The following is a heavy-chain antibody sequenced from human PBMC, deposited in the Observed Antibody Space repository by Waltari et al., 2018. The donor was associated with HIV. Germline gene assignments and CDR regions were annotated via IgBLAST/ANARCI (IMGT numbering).Heavy chain of an antibody. V-gene: IGHV1-2*02. D-gene: IGHD5-18*01. CDR2: INPISGAT. CDR3: TRESGYLLVRWLDP. CDR1: GYTFTGHY. Sequence: QVHLVQSGAEVKKPGASMTVSCKASGYTFTGHYVHWLRQAPGQGLEWMGWINPISGATNYAQTFQGRVTMTRDASINTVYMEVKSLRYDDTAMYYCTRESGYLLVRWLDPWGQGTRVTVSS. J-gene: IGHJ5*02.